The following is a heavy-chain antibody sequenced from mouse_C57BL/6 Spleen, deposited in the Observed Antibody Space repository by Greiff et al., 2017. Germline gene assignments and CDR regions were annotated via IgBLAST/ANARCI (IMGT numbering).Heavy chain of an antibody. V-gene: IGHV7-3*01. D-gene: IGHD1-1*01. CDR2: IRNKANGYTT. J-gene: IGHJ3*01. CDR1: GFTFTDYY. CDR3: ARYEGVLRY. Sequence: EVQLVESGGGLVQPGGSLSLSCAASGFTFTDYYMSWVRQPPGKALEWLGFIRNKANGYTTEYSASVKGRFTISRDNSQSILYLQMNALRAEDSATYYCARYEGVLRYWGQGTLVTVSA.